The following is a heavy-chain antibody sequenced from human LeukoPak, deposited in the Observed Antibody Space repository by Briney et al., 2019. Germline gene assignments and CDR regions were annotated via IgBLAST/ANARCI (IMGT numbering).Heavy chain of an antibody. V-gene: IGHV1-2*02. Sequence: ASVKVSCKASGYTFTDYYIHWVRQAPGQGLEWMGWINPNSGGTNYAQKFQGRVTMTRDTSISTAYMELNRLRSNDTAVYYCAELGITMIGGVWGKGTTVTISS. D-gene: IGHD3-10*02. CDR3: AELGITMIGGV. CDR2: INPNSGGT. CDR1: GYTFTDYY. J-gene: IGHJ6*04.